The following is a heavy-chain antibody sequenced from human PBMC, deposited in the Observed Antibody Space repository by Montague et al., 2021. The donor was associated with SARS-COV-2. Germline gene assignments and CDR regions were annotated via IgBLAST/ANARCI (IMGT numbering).Heavy chain of an antibody. Sequence: SETLSLTCTVSGGSISNYYWSWIRQPPGRGLEWIGYIYYSGSTDYSPSLKSRVTISLDTSKNQFSLKVTPVTAADTAVYYCARGGGYYNYGLDVWGPGITVTVSS. CDR2: IYYSGST. V-gene: IGHV4-59*01. CDR1: GGSISNYY. J-gene: IGHJ6*02. CDR3: ARGGGYYNYGLDV. D-gene: IGHD3-22*01.